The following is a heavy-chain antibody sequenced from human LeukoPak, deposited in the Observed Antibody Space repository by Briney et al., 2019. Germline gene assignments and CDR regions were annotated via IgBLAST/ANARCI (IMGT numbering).Heavy chain of an antibody. D-gene: IGHD1-26*01. Sequence: SETLSLTCTVSGGSISSYHWSWIRQPPGKGLECIGYIYSSGSTNYNPSLKSRVTISVDTSKNQFSLKLSSVTAADTAVYYCAKSQRGYYPRRTYYYYMDVWGKGTTVTVSS. V-gene: IGHV4-59*01. CDR2: IYSSGST. CDR1: GGSISSYH. J-gene: IGHJ6*03. CDR3: AKSQRGYYPRRTYYYYMDV.